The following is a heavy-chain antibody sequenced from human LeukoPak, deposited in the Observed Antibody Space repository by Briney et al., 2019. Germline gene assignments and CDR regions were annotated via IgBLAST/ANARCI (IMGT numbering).Heavy chain of an antibody. CDR1: VFTLSSYG. Sequence: GRSLRLSCAASVFTLSSYGMHWVRQAPGKGLEWVALILYDGSNKYYADSVKGRFTISRDNSKNTLYLQMNSLRAEDTAVYYCAKVYGGNGNDAFDIWGQGTMVTVSS. CDR2: ILYDGSNK. D-gene: IGHD4-23*01. V-gene: IGHV3-30*18. CDR3: AKVYGGNGNDAFDI. J-gene: IGHJ3*02.